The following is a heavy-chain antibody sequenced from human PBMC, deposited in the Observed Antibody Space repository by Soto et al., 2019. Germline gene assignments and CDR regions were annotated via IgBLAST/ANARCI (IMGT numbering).Heavy chain of an antibody. J-gene: IGHJ4*02. CDR3: VGGQYYFDY. Sequence: QVQLVESGGGVVQPGRSLRLSCAASGFPFTTYGMHWVREGPGKGLEWVAVISYDGSNKYYADSVKGRFTISRDNSKNTLYLQMNSLRPEDTALYYCVGGQYYFDYRGXGTLXXXXS. CDR2: ISYDGSNK. V-gene: IGHV3-30*03. D-gene: IGHD3-10*01. CDR1: GFPFTTYG.